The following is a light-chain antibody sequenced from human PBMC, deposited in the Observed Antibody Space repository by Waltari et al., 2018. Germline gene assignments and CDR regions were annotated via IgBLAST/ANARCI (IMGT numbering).Light chain of an antibody. Sequence: EIVLTQSPATLSLSPGERATLSCRASQSVSSYLAWYQQKPGQAPRLLIYDASNMATGIPARFSGMWSGTDFTLTISSLEPEDFAFYYCQQRSNWPPVVTFGGGTKVEIK. J-gene: IGKJ4*01. V-gene: IGKV3-11*01. CDR1: QSVSSY. CDR3: QQRSNWPPVVT. CDR2: DAS.